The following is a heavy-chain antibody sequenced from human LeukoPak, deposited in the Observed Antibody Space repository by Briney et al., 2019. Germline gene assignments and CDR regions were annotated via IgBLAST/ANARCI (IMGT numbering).Heavy chain of an antibody. V-gene: IGHV1-18*01. CDR3: ARDYGGYGYFDY. Sequence: ASVKFSCKASGYPFTSYGISWVRQAPGQGLEWMGWISAYNGNTNYAQKLQGRVTMTTDTSTSTASMELRSLRSDDTAVYYCARDYGGYGYFDYWGQGTLVTVSS. J-gene: IGHJ4*02. CDR1: GYPFTSYG. CDR2: ISAYNGNT. D-gene: IGHD5-12*01.